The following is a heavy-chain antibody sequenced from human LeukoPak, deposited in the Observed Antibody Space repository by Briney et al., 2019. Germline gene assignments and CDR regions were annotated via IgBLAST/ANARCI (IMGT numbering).Heavy chain of an antibody. V-gene: IGHV3-30*02. CDR3: AKGSPWSTAPAGVDF. D-gene: IGHD2-2*01. Sequence: PGGSLRLSCAASGFTFSQSGMHWVRQAPGKGLEWVAFLRHDASKQYYADSVKGRFTISRDTSQNMLYLQMNSLRVDDTAVYYCAKGSPWSTAPAGVDFWGQGTLVTVSS. CDR1: GFTFSQSG. CDR2: LRHDASKQ. J-gene: IGHJ4*02.